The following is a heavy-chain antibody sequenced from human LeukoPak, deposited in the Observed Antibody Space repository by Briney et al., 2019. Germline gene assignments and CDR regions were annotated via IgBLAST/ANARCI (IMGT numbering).Heavy chain of an antibody. Sequence: GASVKVSCKVSGYTLTELSMHWVRQAPGQGLEWMGWINPNSGGTSYAQKFQGRVTMTRDTSISTAYMELSRLRSDDTAVYYCARGGYGFDYWGQGTLVTVSS. J-gene: IGHJ4*02. D-gene: IGHD5-18*01. CDR1: GYTLTELS. CDR3: ARGGYGFDY. CDR2: INPNSGGT. V-gene: IGHV1-2*02.